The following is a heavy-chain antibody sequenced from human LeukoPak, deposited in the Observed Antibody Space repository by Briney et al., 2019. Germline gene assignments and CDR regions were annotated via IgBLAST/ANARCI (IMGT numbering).Heavy chain of an antibody. V-gene: IGHV1-69*04. CDR3: AREEDSSSCRRCPFDY. J-gene: IGHJ4*02. CDR2: IIPILGIA. CDR1: GGTFSSYA. Sequence: SVKVSCKASGGTFSSYAISWVRQAPGQGLEWMGRIIPILGIANYAQKFQGRVTITADKSTSTAYMELNSLRAEDTAVYYCAREEDSSSCRRCPFDYWGQGTLVTVSS. D-gene: IGHD6-13*01.